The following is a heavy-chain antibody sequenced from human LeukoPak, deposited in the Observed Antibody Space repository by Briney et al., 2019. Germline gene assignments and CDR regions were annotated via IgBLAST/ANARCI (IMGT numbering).Heavy chain of an antibody. CDR3: ARGCAYYYDSSGYRVRKQKGIINFDY. Sequence: KAGGSLRLSCAASGFTFSDYYMSWIRQPPGKGLEWIGEINHSGSTNYNPSLKSRVTISVDTSKNQFSLKLSSVTAADTAVYYCARGCAYYYDSSGYRVRKQKGIINFDYWGQGTLVTVSS. CDR1: GFTFSDYY. V-gene: IGHV4-34*01. D-gene: IGHD3-22*01. CDR2: INHSGST. J-gene: IGHJ4*02.